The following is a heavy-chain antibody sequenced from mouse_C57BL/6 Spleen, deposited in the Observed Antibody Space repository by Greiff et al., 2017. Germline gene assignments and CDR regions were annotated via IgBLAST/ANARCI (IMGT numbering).Heavy chain of an antibody. V-gene: IGHV2-2*01. CDR1: GFSLTSYG. Sequence: QVQLKESGPGLVQPSQSLSITCTVSGFSLTSYGVHWVRQSPGKGLEWLGVIWSGGSTDYNAAFISRLGISKDNPKSQVFFKMNSLQADDTAIYYCARSDYYGSSWGNAMDYWGQGTSVTVSS. J-gene: IGHJ4*01. CDR3: ARSDYYGSSWGNAMDY. CDR2: IWSGGST. D-gene: IGHD1-1*01.